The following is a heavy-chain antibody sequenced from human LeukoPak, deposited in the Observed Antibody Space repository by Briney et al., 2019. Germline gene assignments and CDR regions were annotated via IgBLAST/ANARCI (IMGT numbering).Heavy chain of an antibody. CDR1: GFTFISYS. CDR2: INSGSSTM. CDR3: ARLIAVVRGGGLSYYYAMDV. D-gene: IGHD3-10*01. V-gene: IGHV3-48*02. Sequence: GGSLRLSCAASGFTFISYSMTWVRQAPGKGLEWVSYINSGSSTMYYADSVKGRFTISRDNGRTSLYLQMNSLRDEDTAVYYCARLIAVVRGGGLSYYYAMDVWGQGTTVTVSS. J-gene: IGHJ6*02.